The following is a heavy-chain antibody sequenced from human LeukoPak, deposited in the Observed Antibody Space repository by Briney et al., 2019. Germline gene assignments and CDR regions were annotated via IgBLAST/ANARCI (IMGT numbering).Heavy chain of an antibody. J-gene: IGHJ4*02. V-gene: IGHV4-59*08. CDR1: GGSISSYY. CDR3: ARRRYSSGWYYFDY. CDR2: IYYSGST. Sequence: KPSETLSLTCTVSGGSISSYYWSWIRQPPGKGLEWIGYIYYSGSTNYNPSLKSRVTISVDTPKNQFSLHLSSVTAADTAVYYCARRRYSSGWYYFDYWGQGTLVTVSS. D-gene: IGHD6-19*01.